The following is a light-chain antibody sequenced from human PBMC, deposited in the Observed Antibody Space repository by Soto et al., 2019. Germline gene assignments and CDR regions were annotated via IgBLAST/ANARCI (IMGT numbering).Light chain of an antibody. CDR2: DAS. V-gene: IGKV3-15*01. CDR3: QQYNNWPRT. CDR1: QSVSSS. J-gene: IGKJ1*01. Sequence: EIVMTQSPATLSVSPGERATLSCRASQSVSSSLAWYQQNPGPAPRLLIYDASTRATGIPARFSGRGSGTEFTLTIRSLQSEDFAVYYCQQYNNWPRTFGQGTKVDIK.